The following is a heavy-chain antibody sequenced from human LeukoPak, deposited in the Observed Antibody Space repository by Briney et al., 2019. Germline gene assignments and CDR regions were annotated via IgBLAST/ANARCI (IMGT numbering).Heavy chain of an antibody. CDR1: GFTFSSYS. V-gene: IGHV3-21*01. CDR3: ARVGYNWNDFDY. D-gene: IGHD1-1*01. CDR2: ISSSSSYI. Sequence: PGGSLGLSCAASGFTFSSYSMNWVRQAPGKGLEWVSSISSSSSYIYYADSVKGRFTISRDNAKNSLYLQMNSLRAEDTAVYYCARVGYNWNDFDYWGQGTLVTVSS. J-gene: IGHJ4*02.